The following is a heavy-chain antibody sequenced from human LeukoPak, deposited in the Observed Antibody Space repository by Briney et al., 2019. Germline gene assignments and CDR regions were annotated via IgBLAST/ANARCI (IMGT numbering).Heavy chain of an antibody. CDR2: ISYDGSNK. CDR3: AKGETGLWFGELSSYFDY. J-gene: IGHJ4*02. CDR1: GFTFSSYA. Sequence: GRSLRLSCAASGFTFSSYAMHWVRQAPGKGLEWVAVISYDGSNKCYADSVKGRFTISRDNSKNTLYLQMNSLRAEDTAVYYCAKGETGLWFGELSSYFDYWGQGTLVTVSS. D-gene: IGHD3-10*01. V-gene: IGHV3-30*04.